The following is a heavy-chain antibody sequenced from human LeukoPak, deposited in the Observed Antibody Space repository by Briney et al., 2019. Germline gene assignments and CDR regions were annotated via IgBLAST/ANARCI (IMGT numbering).Heavy chain of an antibody. CDR2: IYHSGST. CDR3: ARADILTGYYPYYFDY. D-gene: IGHD3-9*01. J-gene: IGHJ4*02. V-gene: IGHV4-4*02. CDR1: GGPISSSNW. Sequence: SETLSLTCAVSGGPISSSNWWSWVRQPPGKGLEWIGEIYHSGSTNYNPSLKSRVTISVDKSKNQFSLKLSSVTAADTAVYYCARADILTGYYPYYFDYWGQGTLVTVSP.